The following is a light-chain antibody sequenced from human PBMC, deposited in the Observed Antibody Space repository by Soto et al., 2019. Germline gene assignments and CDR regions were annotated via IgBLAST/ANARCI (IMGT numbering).Light chain of an antibody. CDR1: RTISRW. V-gene: IGKV1-5*01. Sequence: DIPMTQSPSTLSASVGERVTITCRASRTISRWLAWYQQKPGKAPRLLIYDVSTLESGVPSRFSGSGSGTEFSLTISSLQPDDFATYYCQQYHSFSYTFGQGTKLELK. CDR3: QQYHSFSYT. CDR2: DVS. J-gene: IGKJ2*01.